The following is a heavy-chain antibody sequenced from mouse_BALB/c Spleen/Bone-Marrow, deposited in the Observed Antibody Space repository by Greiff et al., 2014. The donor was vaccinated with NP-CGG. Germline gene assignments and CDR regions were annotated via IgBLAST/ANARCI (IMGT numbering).Heavy chain of an antibody. Sequence: QVQLQQSGAELVRPGASVKLSCKASGYTFTSYWINWMKQRPGQGLEWIGNIYPSDSYTNYNRKFKDRATLTVDKSSSTAYMQLSSPTSEDSAVYYCTRSYGSSYEYYFDYWGQGTTLTVSS. D-gene: IGHD1-1*01. CDR2: IYPSDSYT. J-gene: IGHJ2*01. CDR1: GYTFTSYW. V-gene: IGHV1-69*02. CDR3: TRSYGSSYEYYFDY.